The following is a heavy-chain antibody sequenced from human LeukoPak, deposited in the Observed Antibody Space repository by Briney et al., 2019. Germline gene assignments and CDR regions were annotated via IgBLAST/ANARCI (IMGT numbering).Heavy chain of an antibody. CDR2: VSDSGRSS. V-gene: IGHV3-23*01. CDR3: ARHDSFIPF. D-gene: IGHD3-16*02. CDR1: GFTFSDYA. J-gene: IGHJ4*02. Sequence: GGSLRLFCVASGFTFSDYAMSWVRQAPGKGLEWVSGVSDSGRSSYYTDSVKGRCTISRDNSNNTVSLQINNLRTEDTAVYFCARHDSFIPFWGQGTLVTVTS.